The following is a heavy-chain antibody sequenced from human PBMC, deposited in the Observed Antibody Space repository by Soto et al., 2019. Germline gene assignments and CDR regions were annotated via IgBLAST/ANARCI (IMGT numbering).Heavy chain of an antibody. V-gene: IGHV4-4*02. CDR3: ARGFIGVTGTTDYYYGMDV. CDR2: IYHSGST. D-gene: IGHD1-20*01. Sequence: PSETLSLTCAVSGGSISSSNWWRWVRQPPGKGLEWIGEIYHSGSTNYNPSLKSRVTISVDKSKNQFSLKLSSVTAADTAVYYCARGFIGVTGTTDYYYGMDVWGQGTQVTVS. J-gene: IGHJ6*02. CDR1: GGSISSSNW.